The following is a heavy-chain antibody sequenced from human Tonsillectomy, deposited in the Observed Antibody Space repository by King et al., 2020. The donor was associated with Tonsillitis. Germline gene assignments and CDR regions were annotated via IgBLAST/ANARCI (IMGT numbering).Heavy chain of an antibody. CDR1: GDSISGDDIA. CDR3: TRGKFSAFDF. CDR2: TYYKSKWVY. D-gene: IGHD3-10*01. V-gene: IGHV6-1*01. Sequence: VQLVQSGPGLVKPSQTLSLTCAISGDSISGDDIAWNWIRQSPSRGLEWLGRTYYKSKWVYDYAVSVKSRIAVNPDTSRNQFSLHLSSVTPEDTAVYYCTRGKFSAFDFWGQGTMVTVSS. J-gene: IGHJ3*01.